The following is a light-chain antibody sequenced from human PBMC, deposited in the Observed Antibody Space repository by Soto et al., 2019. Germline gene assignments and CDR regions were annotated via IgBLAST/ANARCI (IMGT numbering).Light chain of an antibody. CDR1: SSDVGGYDY. CDR3: SSYTGSGTFV. J-gene: IGLJ1*01. CDR2: DVN. Sequence: QSALTQPASVSGSPGQSITISCTGTSSDVGGYDYVSWYQQLPGKAPKLLIYDVNNRPSGVSHRFSGSKSGNTASLTISGLQAEDEADYYCSSYTGSGTFVFGTGTKVTVL. V-gene: IGLV2-14*01.